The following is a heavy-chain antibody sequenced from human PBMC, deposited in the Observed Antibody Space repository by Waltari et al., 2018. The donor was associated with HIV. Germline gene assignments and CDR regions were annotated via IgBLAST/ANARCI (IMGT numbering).Heavy chain of an antibody. CDR2: MDGSGDTT. D-gene: IGHD1-1*01. J-gene: IGHJ5*02. Sequence: EVQLVESGGRVVRPGGSLRLSCAASGFIFDDYGMIWVRQAQGKGREWISGMDGSGDTTRYGDSVKGRFTISRDNAKSSLYLQMNSLRVEDTALYYCARDGNVLSGGYNWFDPWGQGTLVIVSS. CDR3: ARDGNVLSGGYNWFDP. CDR1: GFIFDDYG. V-gene: IGHV3-20*04.